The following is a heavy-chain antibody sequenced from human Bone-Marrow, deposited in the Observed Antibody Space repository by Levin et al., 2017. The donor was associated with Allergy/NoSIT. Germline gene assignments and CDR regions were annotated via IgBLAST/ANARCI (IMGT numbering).Heavy chain of an antibody. Sequence: GESLKISCKVSGYTLTELSMHWVRQAPGKGLEWMGGFDPEDGETIYAQKFQGRVTMTEDTSTDTAYMELSSLRSEDTAVYYCATVRISFWTVEIADWFDPWGQGTLVTVSS. CDR1: GYTLTELS. CDR3: ATVRISFWTVEIADWFDP. V-gene: IGHV1-24*01. J-gene: IGHJ5*02. D-gene: IGHD3/OR15-3a*01. CDR2: FDPEDGET.